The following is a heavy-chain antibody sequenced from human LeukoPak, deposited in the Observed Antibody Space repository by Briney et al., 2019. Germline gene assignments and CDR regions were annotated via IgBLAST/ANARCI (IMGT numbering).Heavy chain of an antibody. CDR2: IYYSGST. V-gene: IGHV4-31*03. CDR1: GGSISSGGYY. J-gene: IGHJ6*02. CDR3: ARLQGMVRSPFYYYYGMDV. Sequence: SQTLSLTCTVSGGSISSGGYYWSWIRQHPGKGLEWIGYIYYSGSTYYNPSLKSRVTISVDTSKNQFSLKLSSVTAADTAVYYCARLQGMVRSPFYYYYGMDVWGQGTTVTVSS. D-gene: IGHD3-10*01.